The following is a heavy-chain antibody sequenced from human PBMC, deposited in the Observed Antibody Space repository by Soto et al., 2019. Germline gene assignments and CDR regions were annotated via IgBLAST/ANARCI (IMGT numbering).Heavy chain of an antibody. D-gene: IGHD6-19*01. Sequence: EVELVDSGGGLVKPGGSLRLSCEASGFTFSSYNMNWVRQAPGKGLEWVSFISSGSSYIKYADSVKGRFTISRDNAKNSLFLQMNRLRAEDTAVYCCARERSGWVDYWGQGTLVTVSS. V-gene: IGHV3-21*01. J-gene: IGHJ4*02. CDR2: ISSGSSYI. CDR1: GFTFSSYN. CDR3: ARERSGWVDY.